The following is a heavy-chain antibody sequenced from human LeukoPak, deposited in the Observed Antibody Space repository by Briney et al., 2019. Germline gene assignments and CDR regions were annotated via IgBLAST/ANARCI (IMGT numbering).Heavy chain of an antibody. Sequence: GGSLRLSCVGSGFTFSSYWMSWVRQAPGKGLEWVSGISWNSGSIGYADSVKGRFAISRDNAKNSLYLQMNSLRAEDMALYYCAKDRFLEPKGYFDCWGQGTLVTVSS. D-gene: IGHD3-3*01. J-gene: IGHJ4*02. CDR1: GFTFSSYW. V-gene: IGHV3-9*03. CDR3: AKDRFLEPKGYFDC. CDR2: ISWNSGSI.